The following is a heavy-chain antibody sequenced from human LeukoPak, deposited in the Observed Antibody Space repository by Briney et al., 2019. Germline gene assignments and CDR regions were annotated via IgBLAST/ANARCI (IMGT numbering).Heavy chain of an antibody. CDR2: IYDTGST. CDR1: GGSISSYY. J-gene: IGHJ3*02. Sequence: SETLSLTCTVSGGSISSYYWSWIRQPPGKGLEWIGYIYDTGSTNYNPSLKSRVTISVDTSNNQFSLKLSSVTAADTAVYYCARDTVGATFPGAFDIWGQGTMVTVSS. CDR3: ARDTVGATFPGAFDI. V-gene: IGHV4-59*12. D-gene: IGHD1-26*01.